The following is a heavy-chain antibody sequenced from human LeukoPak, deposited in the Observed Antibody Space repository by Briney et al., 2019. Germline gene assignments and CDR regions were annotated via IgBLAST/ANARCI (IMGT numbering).Heavy chain of an antibody. V-gene: IGHV1-2*02. Sequence: VPSVKVSCKASGYTFTGYFIHWVRQAPGQGLEWMGWINPNSGGTNYAQKFQGRVTMTRDTSISTAYMELSRLRSDDTAVYYCARDPGYDILTGLLLGGAFDIWGQGTMVTVSS. CDR3: ARDPGYDILTGLLLGGAFDI. CDR1: GYTFTGYF. D-gene: IGHD3-9*01. J-gene: IGHJ3*02. CDR2: INPNSGGT.